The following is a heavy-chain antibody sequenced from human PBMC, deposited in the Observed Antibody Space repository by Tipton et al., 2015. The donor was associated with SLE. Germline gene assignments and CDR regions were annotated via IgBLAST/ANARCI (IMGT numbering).Heavy chain of an antibody. CDR2: IYHSGST. V-gene: IGHV4-38-2*01. Sequence: TLSLTCAVSGYSISSAYYWGWIRQPPGKGLEWIGSIYHSGSTYYNPSLKSRVTISVDTSKNQFSLKLSSVTAADTAVYYCARDYSSSWYPVAYFQHWGQGTLVTVSS. D-gene: IGHD6-13*01. CDR3: ARDYSSSWYPVAYFQH. J-gene: IGHJ1*01. CDR1: GYSISSAYY.